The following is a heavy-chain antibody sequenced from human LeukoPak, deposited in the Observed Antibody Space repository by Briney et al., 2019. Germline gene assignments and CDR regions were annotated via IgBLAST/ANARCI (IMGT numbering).Heavy chain of an antibody. CDR2: IYYTGRT. D-gene: IGHD6-19*01. V-gene: IGHV4-39*07. CDR1: GDSVSTSTYH. Sequence: SETLSLTCTVSGDSVSTSTYHWAWVRQSPGKGLQWIGSIYYTGRTYYNPSLKSRVTISLDTSKNQFSLNLISMTAADTAVYYCATDSGWYGGQRFDYWGQGTLVSVSS. J-gene: IGHJ4*02. CDR3: ATDSGWYGGQRFDY.